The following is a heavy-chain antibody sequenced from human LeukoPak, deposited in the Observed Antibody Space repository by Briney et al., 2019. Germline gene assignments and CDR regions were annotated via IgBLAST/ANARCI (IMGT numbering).Heavy chain of an antibody. D-gene: IGHD3-22*01. J-gene: IGHJ4*02. Sequence: ASVKVSCKASGYTFTGYYMHWVRQAPGQGLEWMGWMNPNSGNTGYAQKFQGRVTMTRNTSISTAYMELSSLRSEDTAVYYCARGLGFRYYDSSGYPKGPWGQGTLVTVSS. CDR3: ARGLGFRYYDSSGYPKGP. CDR1: GYTFTGYY. CDR2: MNPNSGNT. V-gene: IGHV1-8*02.